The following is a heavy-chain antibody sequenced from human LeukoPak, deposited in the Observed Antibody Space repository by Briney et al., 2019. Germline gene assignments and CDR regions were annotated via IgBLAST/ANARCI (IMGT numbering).Heavy chain of an antibody. J-gene: IGHJ6*02. D-gene: IGHD4-17*01. Sequence: GGSLRLSCAASGFTFSSYSMNWVRQAPGKGLEWVSSISSSSSYIYYADSVKGRFTISRDNAKNSLYLQMSSLRAEDTAVYYCARAGTGATVTPNYYYYYGMDVWGQGTTVTVSS. CDR1: GFTFSSYS. CDR3: ARAGTGATVTPNYYYYYGMDV. V-gene: IGHV3-21*01. CDR2: ISSSSSYI.